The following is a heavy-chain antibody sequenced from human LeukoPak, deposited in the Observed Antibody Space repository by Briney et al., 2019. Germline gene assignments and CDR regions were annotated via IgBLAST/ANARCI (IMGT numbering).Heavy chain of an antibody. J-gene: IGHJ4*02. V-gene: IGHV1-2*02. CDR2: INPNSGGT. CDR1: GYTFTGYY. Sequence: ASVKVSCKASGYTFTGYYMHWVRQAPGQGLEWMGWINPNSGGTNYAQKFQGRVTMTRDTSISTAYMELSRLRSDDTAVYYCARRRAHGILYGDYGYWGQGTLVTVSS. D-gene: IGHD4-17*01. CDR3: ARRRAHGILYGDYGY.